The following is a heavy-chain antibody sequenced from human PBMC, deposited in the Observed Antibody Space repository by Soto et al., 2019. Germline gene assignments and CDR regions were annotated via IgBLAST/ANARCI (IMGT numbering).Heavy chain of an antibody. CDR1: GGSISSGDYY. V-gene: IGHV4-30-4*01. Sequence: QVQLQESGPGLVKPSQTLSLTCTVSGGSISSGDYYWNWIRQPPGKGLEWLGYISYTGSTYYNPSLKSRVTISVDTSNKQFSLKLSSVTAAVTAVYYCARQVIVIVPATIDYYYYGMDVWGQGTTVTVSS. J-gene: IGHJ6*02. CDR2: ISYTGST. D-gene: IGHD2-2*02. CDR3: ARQVIVIVPATIDYYYYGMDV.